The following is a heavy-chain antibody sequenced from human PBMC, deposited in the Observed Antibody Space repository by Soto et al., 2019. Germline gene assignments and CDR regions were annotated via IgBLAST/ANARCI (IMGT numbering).Heavy chain of an antibody. CDR3: ASYYGSGSYYNWCDP. V-gene: IGHV4-34*01. CDR2: INHSGST. CDR1: GGSFSGYY. J-gene: IGHJ5*02. Sequence: SETLSLTCAVYGGSFSGYYWSWIRQPPGKGLEWIGEINHSGSTNYNPSLKSRVTISVDTSKNQFSLKLSSVTAADTAVYYCASYYGSGSYYNWCDPWGQGTLVTVS. D-gene: IGHD3-10*01.